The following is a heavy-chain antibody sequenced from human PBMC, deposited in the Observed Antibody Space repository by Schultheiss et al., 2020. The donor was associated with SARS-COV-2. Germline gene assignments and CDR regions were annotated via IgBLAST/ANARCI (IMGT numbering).Heavy chain of an antibody. J-gene: IGHJ6*03. CDR1: GFTFSSYW. Sequence: GGSLRLSCAASGFTFSSYWMSWVRQAPGKGLEWVSGISWNSGFIGYADSVKGRFTISRDNAKNSLYLQMNSLRAEDTAVYYCATQGRVPPNKYYYYMDVWGKGTTVTVSS. CDR2: ISWNSGFI. V-gene: IGHV3-9*01. D-gene: IGHD1/OR15-1a*01. CDR3: ATQGRVPPNKYYYYMDV.